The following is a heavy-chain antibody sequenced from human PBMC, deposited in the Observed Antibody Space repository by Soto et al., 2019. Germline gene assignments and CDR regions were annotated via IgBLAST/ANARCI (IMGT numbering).Heavy chain of an antibody. CDR2: IYWDDDM. D-gene: IGHD2-21*02. J-gene: IGHJ4*02. CDR1: GFSLSTSGVG. V-gene: IGHV2-5*02. CDR3: THRQTYCGGNCYSGFDY. Sequence: QITLKESGPTLVKPTQTLRLTCTFTGFSLSTSGVGVGWIRQPPGKALEWLALIYWDDDMRYSPSLKSRLTITKDTSKNQVVLTMTNMDPVDTATYYCTHRQTYCGGNCYSGFDYWGQGTLVTVSS.